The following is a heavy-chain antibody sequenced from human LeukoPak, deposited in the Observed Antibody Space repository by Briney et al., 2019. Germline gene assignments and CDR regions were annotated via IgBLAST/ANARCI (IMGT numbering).Heavy chain of an antibody. Sequence: GGSLRLSCEASGFAFSSPAMSWVRQAPGKCLECLSTISGAGVSTWYADSVQGRFTIYRDNSKNSLSLQMSSMRAEETARYYCAKDHSSXWYDYFFDHWGQGTLVTVSS. CDR3: AKDHSSXWYDYFFDH. J-gene: IGHJ4*02. V-gene: IGHV3-23*01. D-gene: IGHD6-13*01. CDR1: GFAFSSPA. CDR2: ISGAGVST.